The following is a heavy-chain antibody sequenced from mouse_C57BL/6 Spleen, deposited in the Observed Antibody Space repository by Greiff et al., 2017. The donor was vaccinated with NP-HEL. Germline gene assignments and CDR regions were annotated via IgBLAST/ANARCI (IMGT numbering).Heavy chain of an antibody. CDR3: ATFYYGYDGRLAY. CDR2: INPNNGGT. CDR1: GYTFTDYN. J-gene: IGHJ3*01. V-gene: IGHV1-22*01. D-gene: IGHD2-2*01. Sequence: EVQLQQSGPELVKPGASVKMSCKASGYTFTDYNMHWVKQSHGKSLEWIGYINPNNGGTSYNQKFKGKATLTVNKSSSKAYMDLRSLTSEDSAVYYCATFYYGYDGRLAYWGQGTLVTVSA.